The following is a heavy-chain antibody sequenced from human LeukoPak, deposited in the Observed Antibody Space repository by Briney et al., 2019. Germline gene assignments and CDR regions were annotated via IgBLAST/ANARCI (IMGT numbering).Heavy chain of an antibody. CDR2: IIPIFGTA. V-gene: IGHV1-69*13. CDR3: ARGDYCSGGSCYSGFFDY. D-gene: IGHD2-15*01. J-gene: IGHJ4*02. Sequence: ASVKVSCKASGGTFSSYAISWVRQAPGQGLEWMGGIIPIFGTANYAQKFQGRVTITADESTSTAYMELSSLRSEDTAVYYCARGDYCSGGSCYSGFFDYWGRGTLVTVSS. CDR1: GGTFSSYA.